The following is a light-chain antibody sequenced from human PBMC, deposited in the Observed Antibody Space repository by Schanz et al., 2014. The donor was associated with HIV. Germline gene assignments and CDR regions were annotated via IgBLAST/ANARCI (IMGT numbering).Light chain of an antibody. V-gene: IGKV3-15*01. J-gene: IGKJ4*01. CDR2: GAS. CDR1: QSIGSQ. Sequence: EVVMTQSPDSLSVSPGERVTLSCRASQSIGSQLAWYQQRPGQSPSLLIYGASTRATGIPARFSGSGSGTEFTLTISSLQSEDFAVYYCQQYNNWPLTFGGGTKVEIK. CDR3: QQYNNWPLT.